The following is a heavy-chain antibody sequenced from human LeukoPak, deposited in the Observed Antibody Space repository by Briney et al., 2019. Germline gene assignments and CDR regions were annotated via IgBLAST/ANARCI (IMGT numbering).Heavy chain of an antibody. J-gene: IGHJ5*02. D-gene: IGHD2-15*01. V-gene: IGHV3-73*01. CDR1: GFTFSGSA. Sequence: GGSLRLSCAASGFTFSGSAMHWVRQASGKGLEWVGRIRSKANSYATAYAASVKGRFTISRDDSKNTAYLQMNSLKTEDTAVYYCTRHIQYCSGGSCYNWFDPWGQGTLVTVSS. CDR2: IRSKANSYAT. CDR3: TRHIQYCSGGSCYNWFDP.